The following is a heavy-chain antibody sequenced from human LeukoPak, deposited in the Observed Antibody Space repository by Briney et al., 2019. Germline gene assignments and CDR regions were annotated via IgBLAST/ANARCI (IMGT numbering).Heavy chain of an antibody. J-gene: IGHJ4*02. V-gene: IGHV4-59*01. Sequence: SETLSLTCTVSGGSISSYYWSWIRQPPGKGPEWIGYIYYSGSTNYNPSLKSRVTISVDTSKNQFSLKLSSVTAADTAVYYCARARQYYDSSGYYSYYFDYWGQGTLVTVSS. CDR1: GGSISSYY. CDR3: ARARQYYDSSGYYSYYFDY. D-gene: IGHD3-22*01. CDR2: IYYSGST.